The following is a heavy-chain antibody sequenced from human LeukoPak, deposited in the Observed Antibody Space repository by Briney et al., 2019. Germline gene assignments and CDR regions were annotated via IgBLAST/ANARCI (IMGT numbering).Heavy chain of an antibody. CDR1: GFTFDDYG. Sequence: GGSLRLSCAASGFTFDDYGMSWVRQAPGKGLEWVANIKQDGSEKYYVDSVKGRFTISRDNAKNSLYLQMNSLRAEDTAVYYCARDRNILLWFGEFDYWGQGTLVTVSS. J-gene: IGHJ4*02. D-gene: IGHD3-10*01. CDR3: ARDRNILLWFGEFDY. CDR2: IKQDGSEK. V-gene: IGHV3-7*01.